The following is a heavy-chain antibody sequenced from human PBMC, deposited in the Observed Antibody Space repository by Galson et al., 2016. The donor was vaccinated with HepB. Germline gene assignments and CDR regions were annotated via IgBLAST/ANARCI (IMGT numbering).Heavy chain of an antibody. J-gene: IGHJ4*02. Sequence: SLRLSCAASGFILNSDWMNWVRQTPGKGLEWVANIRADGSVQYYVDSVRGRFTISRDSAKNSLYLQMSGLRVEETAVYYCAGESTGSYFDWGQGTLVTVSS. CDR1: GFILNSDW. V-gene: IGHV3-7*01. CDR2: IRADGSVQ. D-gene: IGHD3-10*01. CDR3: AGESTGSYFD.